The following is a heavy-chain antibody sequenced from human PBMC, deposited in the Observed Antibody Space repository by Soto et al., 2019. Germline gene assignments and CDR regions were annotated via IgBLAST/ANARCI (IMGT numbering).Heavy chain of an antibody. V-gene: IGHV1-3*01. CDR2: INAGNGNT. Sequence: ALVKVCCKASGYTCTSYAMHWARQSPGQRLEWMGWINAGNGNTNYSQKFQGRVTITRDTSASTAYMELSSLRSEDTAVYYCARDYGYIPAAILSSWGQGTLVTVSS. D-gene: IGHD2-2*01. CDR3: ARDYGYIPAAILSS. J-gene: IGHJ5*02. CDR1: GYTCTSYA.